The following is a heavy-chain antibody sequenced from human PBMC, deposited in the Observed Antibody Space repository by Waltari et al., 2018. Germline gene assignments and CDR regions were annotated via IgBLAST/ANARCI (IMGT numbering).Heavy chain of an antibody. CDR2: IFPTGSA. CDR1: DGSLSNYY. Sequence: QVQLQESGPRLVKPSETLSLTCTLSDGSLSNYYWSWIRQPAGEGLEWIGRIFPTGSANYHPSLKSRATMSIDSSKNQFSLKINSVTAADTAVYYCARGGHRTFDYWGQGTLITVSS. V-gene: IGHV4-4*07. J-gene: IGHJ4*02. CDR3: ARGGHRTFDY.